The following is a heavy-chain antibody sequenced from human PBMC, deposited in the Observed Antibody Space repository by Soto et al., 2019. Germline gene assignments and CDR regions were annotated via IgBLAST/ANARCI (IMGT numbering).Heavy chain of an antibody. CDR3: ARIYGGVAARRRYYYYGMDV. CDR2: IDWDDDK. V-gene: IGHV2-70*01. Sequence: SGPTLVNPTQTLTLTCTFSGFSLSTSGMCVSWIRQPPGKALEWLALIDWDDDKYYSTSLKTRLTISKDTSKNQVVLTMTNMDPVDTATYYCARIYGGVAARRRYYYYGMDVWGQGTTVTSP. J-gene: IGHJ6*02. D-gene: IGHD6-6*01. CDR1: GFSLSTSGMC.